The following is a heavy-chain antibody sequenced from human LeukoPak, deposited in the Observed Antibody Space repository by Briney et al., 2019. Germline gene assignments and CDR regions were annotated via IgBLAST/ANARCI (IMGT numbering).Heavy chain of an antibody. CDR3: ARGDGSGWSSNWFDP. CDR1: GYSISSGYY. CDR2: IHHSGST. V-gene: IGHV4-38-2*01. J-gene: IGHJ5*02. Sequence: SETLSLTCAVSGYSISSGYYWGWIRQPPGKGLEWIGSIHHSGSTYYNPSLKSRVTISVDTSKNQFSLKLSSVTAADTAVYYCARGDGSGWSSNWFDPWGQGTLVTVSS. D-gene: IGHD6-19*01.